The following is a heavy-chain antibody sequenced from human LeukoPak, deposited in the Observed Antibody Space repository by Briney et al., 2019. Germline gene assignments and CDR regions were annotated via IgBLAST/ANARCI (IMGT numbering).Heavy chain of an antibody. Sequence: GASVKVSCKASGYTFTGYYMHWVRQATGQGLEWLGWMTPNSGNTGYAQKFQGRVTLTRDTSIGTAYMELNSLTSEDTAVYFCARNLYESGEFDYWGQGTLVTVSS. D-gene: IGHD3-16*01. J-gene: IGHJ4*02. CDR2: MTPNSGNT. CDR3: ARNLYESGEFDY. V-gene: IGHV1-8*02. CDR1: GYTFTGYY.